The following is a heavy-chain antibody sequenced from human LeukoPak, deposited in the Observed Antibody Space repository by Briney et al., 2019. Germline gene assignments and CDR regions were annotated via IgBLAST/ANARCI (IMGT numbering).Heavy chain of an antibody. V-gene: IGHV3-30*18. Sequence: GGSLRLSCAASGFTSSSYGMHWVRQAPGKGLEWVAVISYDGSNKYYADSVKGRFTISRDNSKNTLYLQMNSLRAEDTAVYYCAKDLSTVTTSYDILTGYYYYYYYGMDVWGQGTTVTVSS. CDR3: AKDLSTVTTSYDILTGYYYYYYYGMDV. J-gene: IGHJ6*02. CDR1: GFTSSSYG. CDR2: ISYDGSNK. D-gene: IGHD3-9*01.